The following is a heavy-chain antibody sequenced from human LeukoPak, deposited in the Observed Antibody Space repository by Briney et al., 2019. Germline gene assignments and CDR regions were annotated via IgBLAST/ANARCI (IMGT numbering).Heavy chain of an antibody. V-gene: IGHV4-34*01. J-gene: IGHJ2*01. CDR3: ARVFDYDWYFDL. CDR1: GGSFSGYY. D-gene: IGHD4-17*01. CDR2: INHSGST. Sequence: PSETLSLTCAVYGGSFSGYYWSWIRQPPGKGLEWIGEINHSGSTNYNPSLKSRVTMSVDTSKKQLSLKLSSVTAADTAVYYCARVFDYDWYFDLWGRGTLVTVSS.